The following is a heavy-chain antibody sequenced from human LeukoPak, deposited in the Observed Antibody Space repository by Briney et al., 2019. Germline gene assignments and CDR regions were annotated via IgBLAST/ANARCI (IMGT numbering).Heavy chain of an antibody. CDR3: ARREDGYNSRAFDI. CDR1: GGSISGYY. CDR2: INHSGST. V-gene: IGHV4-34*01. Sequence: SETLSLTCTVSGGSISGYYWSWIRQPPGKGLEWIGEINHSGSTNYNPSLKSRVTISVDTSKNQFSLKLSSVTAADTAVYYCARREDGYNSRAFDIWGQGTMVTVSS. J-gene: IGHJ3*02. D-gene: IGHD5-24*01.